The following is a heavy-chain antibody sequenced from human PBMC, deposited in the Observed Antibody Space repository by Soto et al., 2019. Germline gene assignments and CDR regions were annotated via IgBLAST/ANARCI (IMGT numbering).Heavy chain of an antibody. Sequence: ASVKVSCKASGYTFTSYGISWVRQAPGQGLEWMGWISAYNGNTNYAQKLQGRVTMTTDTSTSTAYMELRSLRSDDTAVYYCARVERFGELSFVPSFAIWGQGTMVTVSS. CDR3: ARVERFGELSFVPSFAI. CDR1: GYTFTSYG. V-gene: IGHV1-18*01. CDR2: ISAYNGNT. J-gene: IGHJ3*02. D-gene: IGHD3-10*01.